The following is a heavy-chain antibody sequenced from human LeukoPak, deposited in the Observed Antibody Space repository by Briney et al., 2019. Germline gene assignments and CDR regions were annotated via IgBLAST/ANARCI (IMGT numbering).Heavy chain of an antibody. CDR1: GGSISSYY. D-gene: IGHD5-18*01. CDR2: IYTSGST. J-gene: IGHJ5*02. V-gene: IGHV4-4*07. Sequence: SETLSLTCTVSGGSISSYYWSWIRQPAGKGLEWIGRIYTSGSTNYNPSLKSRVTMSVDTSKNQFSLKLSSVTAADTAVYYCARETLDGYSYGRPNPPGGWFDPWGQGTLVTVSS. CDR3: ARETLDGYSYGRPNPPGGWFDP.